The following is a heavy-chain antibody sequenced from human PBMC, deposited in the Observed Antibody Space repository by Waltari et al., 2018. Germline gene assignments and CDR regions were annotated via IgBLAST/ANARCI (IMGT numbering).Heavy chain of an antibody. CDR2: INPNSGGT. J-gene: IGHJ4*02. V-gene: IGHV1-2*02. CDR3: ARSVLRYFDWLPDYFDY. D-gene: IGHD3-9*01. Sequence: QVQLVQSGAEVKKPGASVKVSCKASGYTFTGYYMHWVLQAPGQGLEWMGWINPNSGGTNYAQKFQGRVTMTRDTSISTAYMELSRLRSDDTAVYYCARSVLRYFDWLPDYFDYWGQGTLVTVSS. CDR1: GYTFTGYY.